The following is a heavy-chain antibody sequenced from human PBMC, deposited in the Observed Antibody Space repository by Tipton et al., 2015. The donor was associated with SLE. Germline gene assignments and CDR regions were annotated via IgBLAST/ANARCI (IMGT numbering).Heavy chain of an antibody. D-gene: IGHD6-19*01. CDR1: GFTFSRYA. V-gene: IGHV3-30*04. CDR3: ARDLFPLGASSGPDY. J-gene: IGHJ4*02. CDR2: IPSDGSNK. Sequence: QVQLVQSGGGVVQPGRSLRLSCAASGFTFSRYAMHWVRQARGKGLEWVAVIPSDGSNKYYADSVKGRFTISRDNSKNTLYLQMNSLRAEDTAVYYCARDLFPLGASSGPDYWGQGTLVTVSS.